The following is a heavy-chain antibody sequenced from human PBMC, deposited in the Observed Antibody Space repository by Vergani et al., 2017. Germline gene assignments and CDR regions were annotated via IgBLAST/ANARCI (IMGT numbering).Heavy chain of an antibody. V-gene: IGHV3-11*01. J-gene: IGHJ4*02. Sequence: QVQLQESGPGLVKPSETLSLTCTVSGGSISSYYWSWIRQAPGKGLEWVSYISSSGSTIYYADFVKGRFTISRDNAKNSLYLQMNSLRAEDTAVYYCARWGRYSYGFDYWGQGTLVTVSS. CDR3: ARWGRYSYGFDY. CDR2: ISSSGSTI. CDR1: GGSISSYY. D-gene: IGHD5-18*01.